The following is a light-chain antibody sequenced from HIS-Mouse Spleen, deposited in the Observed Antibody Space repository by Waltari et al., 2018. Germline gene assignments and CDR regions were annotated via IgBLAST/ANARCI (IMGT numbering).Light chain of an antibody. V-gene: IGKV1-39*01. J-gene: IGKJ2*01. CDR2: AAS. Sequence: DIQITQSPSSLSASVGDRVTITCRGSQSISSYLNWYQQKPGKAPKLLIYAASSLQSGVPSRFSGSGSGTDFTLTISSLQPEDFATYYCQQSYSTLYTFGQGTNLEIK. CDR1: QSISSY. CDR3: QQSYSTLYT.